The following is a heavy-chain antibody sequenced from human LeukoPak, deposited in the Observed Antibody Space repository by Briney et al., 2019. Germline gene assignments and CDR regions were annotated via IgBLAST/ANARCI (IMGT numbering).Heavy chain of an antibody. CDR3: ARHLGYFDY. D-gene: IGHD3-16*01. V-gene: IGHV4-38-2*02. CDR2: IYHSGST. CDR1: GYSISSGYY. Sequence: SETLSLTCTDSGYSISSGYYCGWIRQPPGRGLEWNGSIYHSGSTYYNPSLKSRVTISVDTSKNQFSLKLSPVTAADTAVYYCARHLGYFDYWGQGNLVTVSS. J-gene: IGHJ4*02.